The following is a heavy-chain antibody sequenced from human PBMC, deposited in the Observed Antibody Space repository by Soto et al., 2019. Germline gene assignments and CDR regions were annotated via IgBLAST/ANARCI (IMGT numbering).Heavy chain of an antibody. J-gene: IGHJ5*02. CDR1: GFTFSSYS. CDR2: ISSSSSYI. Sequence: GGSLRLSCAASGFTFSSYSMNWVRQAPGKGLEWVSSISSSSSYIYYADSVKGRFTISRDNAKNSLYLQMNSLRAEDTAVYYCAREIVVVPAAIPWFAPWGQGTLVTVSS. CDR3: AREIVVVPAAIPWFAP. D-gene: IGHD2-2*01. V-gene: IGHV3-21*01.